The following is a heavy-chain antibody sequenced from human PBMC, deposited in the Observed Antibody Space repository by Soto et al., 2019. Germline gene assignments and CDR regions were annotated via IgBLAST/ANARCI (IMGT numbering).Heavy chain of an antibody. CDR3: ARDAPFDDYGDSVDAFDI. CDR2: ISAYNGNT. CDR1: GYTFTSYG. J-gene: IGHJ3*02. D-gene: IGHD4-17*01. V-gene: IGHV1-18*01. Sequence: QVQLVQSGAEVKKPGASVKVSCKASGYTFTSYGISWVRQAPGQGLEWMGWISAYNGNTNYAQKLQGRVTMTTDTSTSTAYMELRSLRSDDTAVYYCARDAPFDDYGDSVDAFDIWGQGTMVTVSS.